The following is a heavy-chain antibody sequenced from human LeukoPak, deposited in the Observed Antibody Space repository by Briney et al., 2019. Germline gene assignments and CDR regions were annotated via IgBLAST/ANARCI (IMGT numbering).Heavy chain of an antibody. CDR1: GGTFSSYA. V-gene: IGHV1-69*06. CDR2: IIPIFGTA. Sequence: GASVKVSCKASGGTFSSYAISWVRQAPGQGLEWMRGIIPIFGTANYAQKFQGRVTITADKSTSTAYMELSSLRSEDTAVYYCARTIQHIVVVTAIDRYDAFDIWGQGTMVTVSS. CDR3: ARTIQHIVVVTAIDRYDAFDI. D-gene: IGHD2-21*02. J-gene: IGHJ3*02.